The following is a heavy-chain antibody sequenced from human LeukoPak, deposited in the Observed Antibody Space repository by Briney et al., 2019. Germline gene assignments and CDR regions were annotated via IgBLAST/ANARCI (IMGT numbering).Heavy chain of an antibody. Sequence: ASVKVSCKASGYTFSDYYIHWVRQAPGQGLEWMGWINPSSGGTNYVQRFQGSVTMTRDTSIRTAYMELSSLRSDDTAVYYCARGRLLKPTAPRWKNCFDPWGQGTLVTVSS. CDR2: INPSSGGT. D-gene: IGHD5-12*01. J-gene: IGHJ5*02. CDR1: GYTFSDYY. CDR3: ARGRLLKPTAPRWKNCFDP. V-gene: IGHV1-2*02.